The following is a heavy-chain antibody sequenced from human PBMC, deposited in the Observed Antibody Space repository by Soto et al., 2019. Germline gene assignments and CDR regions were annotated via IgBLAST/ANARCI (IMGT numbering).Heavy chain of an antibody. Sequence: SETLSLTCAVYGGSFSGYYWSWIRQPPGKGLEWIGEINHSGSTNYNPSLKSRVTISVDTSKNQFSLKLSSVTAADTAVYYCARGRRATSGMDVWGPGTTRTGSS. CDR1: GGSFSGYY. CDR2: INHSGST. D-gene: IGHD1-26*01. V-gene: IGHV4-34*01. J-gene: IGHJ6*02. CDR3: ARGRRATSGMDV.